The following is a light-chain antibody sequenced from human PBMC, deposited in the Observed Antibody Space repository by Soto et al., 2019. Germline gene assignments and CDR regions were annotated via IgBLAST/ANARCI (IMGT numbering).Light chain of an antibody. V-gene: IGLV2-14*01. J-gene: IGLJ1*01. CDR3: SSFTNTITRYA. CDR1: GIDVGGYNY. CDR2: EVS. Sequence: QSVLTQPASVSGSPGQSVTISCTVTGIDVGGYNYVSWFQHHPGKAPKLIIYEVSYRPSGVSNRFSGSKSGDTASLTISGLQAEDEADYYCSSFTNTITRYAFGTGTKVTVL.